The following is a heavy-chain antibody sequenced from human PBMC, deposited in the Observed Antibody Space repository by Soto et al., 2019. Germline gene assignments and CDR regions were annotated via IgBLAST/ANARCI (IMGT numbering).Heavy chain of an antibody. D-gene: IGHD2-2*01. CDR2: IYWGDHK. V-gene: IGHV2-5*02. J-gene: IGHJ4*01. Sequence: QITVKETSPTLVKPTQTLTLTCTFSGFSLSNIGAGVGWIRQPPGKALEWLAHIYWGDHKRYNSSLKTRLTITKATSKDQVVLTVPNMNPADTGTYSCAYIAYAYAWQIIEYCGHVTRVTVYS. CDR1: GFSLSNIGAG. CDR3: AYIAYAYAWQIIEY.